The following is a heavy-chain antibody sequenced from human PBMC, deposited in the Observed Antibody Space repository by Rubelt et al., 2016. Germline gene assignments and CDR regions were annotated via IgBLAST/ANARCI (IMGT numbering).Heavy chain of an antibody. V-gene: IGHV4-61*05. CDR2: IYYSGST. Sequence: QLQLQESGPGLVKPSETLSLTCTVSGGSISSSSYYWSWIRQPPGKGLEWIGYIYYSGSTNYNPSLRSRVTISVDTSKNQFSLKLSSVTAADTAVYYCARRGSSWSHPLDYWGQGTLVTVSS. J-gene: IGHJ4*02. CDR1: GGSISSSSYY. CDR3: ARRGSSWSHPLDY. D-gene: IGHD6-13*01.